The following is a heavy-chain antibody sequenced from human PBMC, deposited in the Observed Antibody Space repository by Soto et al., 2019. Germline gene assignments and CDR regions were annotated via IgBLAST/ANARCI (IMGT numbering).Heavy chain of an antibody. CDR2: ISAYNGNT. Sequence: GASVKGSCKAAGYTFTVSGSSWGRKTPGQGLEWMGWISAYNGNTNYAQKLQGRVTMTTNTSTSTAYMELRSLRSDDTAVYYCARVTSVGARFDPWGQGTLVTVSS. CDR1: GYTFTVSG. CDR3: ARVTSVGARFDP. J-gene: IGHJ5*02. D-gene: IGHD1-26*01. V-gene: IGHV1-18*01.